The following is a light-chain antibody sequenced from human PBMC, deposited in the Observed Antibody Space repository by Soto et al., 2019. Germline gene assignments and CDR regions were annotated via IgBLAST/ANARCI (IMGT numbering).Light chain of an antibody. Sequence: EIVMTQSPATLSVSPGERATLSCRASQSVSSNLAWYQQKPGQAPRLLIYGASTRATGIPARFSGSGSGKEFTLTIRRLQSEDFAVYYCHQYNNWPPLSFGGGNKLEIK. CDR1: QSVSSN. V-gene: IGKV3-15*01. J-gene: IGKJ4*01. CDR2: GAS. CDR3: HQYNNWPPLS.